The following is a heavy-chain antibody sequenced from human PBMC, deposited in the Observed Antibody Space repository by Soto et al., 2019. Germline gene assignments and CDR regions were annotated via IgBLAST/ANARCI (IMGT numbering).Heavy chain of an antibody. J-gene: IGHJ4*02. V-gene: IGHV1-46*01. D-gene: IGHD6-6*01. CDR3: ARTGGLADRPWDFDY. Sequence: ASVKVFCKASGYTFTSFYMHCVRQAPGQGLERMGITNHSGGNTSYPYKIQGRITMNRDTPKSTVHMELSRPRSDDTAEYSCARTGGLADRPWDFDYWGQGTLVTVSS. CDR2: TNHSGGNT. CDR1: GYTFTSFY.